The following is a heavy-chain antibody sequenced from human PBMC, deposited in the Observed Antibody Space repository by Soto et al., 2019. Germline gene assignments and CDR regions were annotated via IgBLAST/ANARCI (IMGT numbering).Heavy chain of an antibody. D-gene: IGHD3-3*01. Sequence: EVQLLESGGGLVQPGGSLRLSCAASGFTISSYVMSWVRQAPGKGLEWVSGISGSGGSTYYADSVKGRFTISRDNSKNTLYLQMNSLRAEDTAVYYCAKVPYDFWSGYYPPLYFDYWGQGTLVTVSS. CDR1: GFTISSYV. CDR2: ISGSGGST. V-gene: IGHV3-23*01. J-gene: IGHJ4*02. CDR3: AKVPYDFWSGYYPPLYFDY.